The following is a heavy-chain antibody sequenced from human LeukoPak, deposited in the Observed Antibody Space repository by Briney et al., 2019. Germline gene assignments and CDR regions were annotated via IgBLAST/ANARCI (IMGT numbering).Heavy chain of an antibody. CDR3: ATPAGIVATINLDY. V-gene: IGHV3-23*01. J-gene: IGHJ4*02. D-gene: IGHD5-12*01. Sequence: PGGSLRLSCAASGFTFSSYAMSWVRQAPGKGMEWVSAISGSGGSTYYADSVKGRFTISRDNSKNTLYLQMNSLRAEDTAVYYCATPAGIVATINLDYWGQGTLVTVSS. CDR1: GFTFSSYA. CDR2: ISGSGGST.